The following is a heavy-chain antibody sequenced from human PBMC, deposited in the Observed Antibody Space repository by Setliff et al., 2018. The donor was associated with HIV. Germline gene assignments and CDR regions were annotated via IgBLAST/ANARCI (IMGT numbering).Heavy chain of an antibody. V-gene: IGHV3-30*04. D-gene: IGHD3-22*01. Sequence: GESLKISCAASGFTFNSHPMHWVRQAPGKGLEWVAVISSDGTNKYYAGSVEGRFTISRDNSRNTLYLQMNSLTIEDTALYYCARDGITMTVVDDDTFDIWGHGTMVTV. CDR1: GFTFNSHP. CDR3: ARDGITMTVVDDDTFDI. J-gene: IGHJ3*02. CDR2: ISSDGTNK.